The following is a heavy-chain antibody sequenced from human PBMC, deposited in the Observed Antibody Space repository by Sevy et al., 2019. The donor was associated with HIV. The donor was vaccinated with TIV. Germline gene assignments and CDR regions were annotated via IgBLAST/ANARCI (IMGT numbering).Heavy chain of an antibody. D-gene: IGHD4-4*01. CDR1: GFTFSSTW. CDR2: IKQDGSQT. J-gene: IGHJ3*02. Sequence: GGSLRLSCAASGFTFSSTWMSWVRQAPGKGLEWVANIKQDGSQTSYVDSVKGRFTISRDNAMNSLFLQMNSLRAEDTALHYCANLNYRGAFGIWGQGTMVTVSS. CDR3: ANLNYRGAFGI. V-gene: IGHV3-7*01.